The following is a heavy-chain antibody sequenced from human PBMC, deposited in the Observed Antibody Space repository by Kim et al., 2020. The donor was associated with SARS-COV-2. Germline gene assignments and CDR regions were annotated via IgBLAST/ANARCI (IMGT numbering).Heavy chain of an antibody. Sequence: TPSLKCRDNIAVDTSKNQFSLKLSAVTAADTAVYYCAREDYGDPDALDIWGQGTMVTVSS. D-gene: IGHD4-17*01. CDR3: AREDYGDPDALDI. J-gene: IGHJ3*02. V-gene: IGHV4-59*01.